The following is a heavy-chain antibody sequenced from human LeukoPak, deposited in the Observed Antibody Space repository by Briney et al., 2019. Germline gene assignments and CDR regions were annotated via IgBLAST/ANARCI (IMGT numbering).Heavy chain of an antibody. CDR2: ISSSSSYI. Sequence: GGSLRLPCAASGFTFSSYSMNWVRQAPGKGLEWVSSISSSSSYIYYADSVKGRFTISRDNAKNLLYLQMNSLRAEDTAVYYCARGTVPDYGDYVYYFDYWGQGTLVTVSS. J-gene: IGHJ4*02. CDR1: GFTFSSYS. D-gene: IGHD4-17*01. V-gene: IGHV3-21*01. CDR3: ARGTVPDYGDYVYYFDY.